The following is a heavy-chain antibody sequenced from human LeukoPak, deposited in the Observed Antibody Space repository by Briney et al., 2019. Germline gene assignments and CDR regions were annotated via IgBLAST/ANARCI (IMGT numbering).Heavy chain of an antibody. CDR1: GFTFSSYA. D-gene: IGHD4-23*01. Sequence: GGSLRLSCAASGFTFSSYAMHWVRQAPGKGLEWVAVISYDGSNKYYADSVKGRFTISRDNSKNTLYLQMSSLRAEDTAVYYCARGGRWSNADALDYWGQGTLVTVSS. CDR2: ISYDGSNK. CDR3: ARGGRWSNADALDY. J-gene: IGHJ4*02. V-gene: IGHV3-30-3*01.